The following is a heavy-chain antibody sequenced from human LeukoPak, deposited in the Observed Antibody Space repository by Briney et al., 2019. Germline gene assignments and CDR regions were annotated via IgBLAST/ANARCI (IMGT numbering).Heavy chain of an antibody. J-gene: IGHJ4*01. CDR2: ISGTGGTT. D-gene: IGHD1-26*01. V-gene: IGHV3-23*01. CDR1: GFTFSSNA. CDR3: AKDAHSGSYFDY. Sequence: GGSLRLSSSASGFTFSSNAMCWVRQAPGKGLEWVSLISGTGGTTYYADSVKGRLTISRDNSKNTLYLQMNSLRVEDTAVYYCAKDAHSGSYFDYWGQGILVTVSS.